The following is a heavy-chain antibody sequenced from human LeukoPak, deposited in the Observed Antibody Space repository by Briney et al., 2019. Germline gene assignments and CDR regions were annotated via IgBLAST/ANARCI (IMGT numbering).Heavy chain of an antibody. Sequence: PGGTLRLSCAASGFSFSDYGISWVRQPPGKGLEWVSGISASGGSTYYACSVKGRFTVSRDNSKDTLYLQMNSLRAEDTAVYYCARDGLHSSSSRASRYYFDYWGQGTLVTVSS. V-gene: IGHV3-23*01. D-gene: IGHD6-6*01. CDR2: ISASGGST. CDR1: GFSFSDYG. CDR3: ARDGLHSSSSRASRYYFDY. J-gene: IGHJ4*02.